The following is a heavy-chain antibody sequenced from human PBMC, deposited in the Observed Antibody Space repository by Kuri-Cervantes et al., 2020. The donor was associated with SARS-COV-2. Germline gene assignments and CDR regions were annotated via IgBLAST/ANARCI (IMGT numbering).Heavy chain of an antibody. CDR1: GGSFSGYF. Sequence: ETLSLTCAVYGGSFSGYFWSWVRQAPGKGLEWVSVIYSGGSTYYADSVKGRFTISRDNSKNTLYLQMNSLRAEDTAVYYCARGAGISGWFDWGQGTLVTVSS. J-gene: IGHJ4*02. CDR3: ARGAGISGWFD. CDR2: IYSGGST. V-gene: IGHV3-53*01. D-gene: IGHD6-19*01.